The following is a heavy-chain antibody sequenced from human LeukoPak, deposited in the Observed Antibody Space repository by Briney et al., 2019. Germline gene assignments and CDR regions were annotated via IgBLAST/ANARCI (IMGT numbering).Heavy chain of an antibody. V-gene: IGHV4-59*01. CDR1: GGSISSYY. J-gene: IGHJ5*02. CDR3: AREALVPAAIEIFNWFDP. CDR2: VSYSGST. Sequence: SETLSLTCTVSGGSISSYYWSWVRQPPGKGLEWIGYVSYSGSTDYNPSLKSRVIISIDTSKNQFSLRLSSVTAADTAVYYCAREALVPAAIEIFNWFDPWGQGTLVTVSS. D-gene: IGHD2-2*02.